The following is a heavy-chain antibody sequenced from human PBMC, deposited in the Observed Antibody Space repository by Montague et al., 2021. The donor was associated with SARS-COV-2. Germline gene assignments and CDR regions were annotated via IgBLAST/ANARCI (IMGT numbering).Heavy chain of an antibody. Sequence: SLRLSCAASGFTFSSHAMHWVRQAPGKGLEWVAVISYDGFNKYXXXSXEGRFTISRDNSKNTLSLQLNSLRTEDTAVYYCARGGGYRDAFDIWGQGTMVTVSS. D-gene: IGHD5-18*01. CDR3: ARGGGYRDAFDI. CDR2: ISYDGFNK. J-gene: IGHJ3*02. CDR1: GFTFSSHA. V-gene: IGHV3-30*04.